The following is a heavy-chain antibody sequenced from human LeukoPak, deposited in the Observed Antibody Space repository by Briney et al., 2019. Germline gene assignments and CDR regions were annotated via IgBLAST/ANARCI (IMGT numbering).Heavy chain of an antibody. D-gene: IGHD2/OR15-2a*01. Sequence: SESLSPTCTVSGGSISSYYWSWIRQPPGKGLEWIGYIYYSGSTTYNPSLKSRVTISVDTSKNQFSLKLSSVTAADSAVYYGARQPRTTYLDPWGQGTLVTDSS. CDR2: IYYSGST. J-gene: IGHJ5*02. CDR1: GGSISSYY. CDR3: ARQPRTTYLDP. V-gene: IGHV4-59*08.